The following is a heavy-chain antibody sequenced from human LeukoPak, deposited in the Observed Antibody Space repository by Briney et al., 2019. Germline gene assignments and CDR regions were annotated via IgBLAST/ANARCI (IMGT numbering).Heavy chain of an antibody. J-gene: IGHJ4*02. Sequence: SETLSLTCAVYGGSFSGYYWSWIRQPPGKGLEWIGEINHSGSTNYNPSLKSRVTISVDTSKNQFSLKLSSVTAADTAVYYCAREYSYGYGYIYWGQGTLVTVSS. CDR2: INHSGST. D-gene: IGHD5-18*01. CDR3: AREYSYGYGYIY. CDR1: GGSFSGYY. V-gene: IGHV4-34*01.